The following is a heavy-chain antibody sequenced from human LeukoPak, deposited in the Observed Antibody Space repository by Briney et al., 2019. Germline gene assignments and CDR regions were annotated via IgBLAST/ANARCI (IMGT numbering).Heavy chain of an antibody. CDR2: IYYSGST. J-gene: IGHJ4*02. V-gene: IGHV4-59*08. D-gene: IGHD3-22*01. CDR3: ARGFPYDSSGYYNPYFDY. Sequence: PSETLSLTCTVSGGSISSYYWSWIRQPPGKGLEWIGYIYYSGSTNYNPSLKSRVTISGDTSKNQFSLKLSSVTAADTAVYYCARGFPYDSSGYYNPYFDYWGQGTLVTVSS. CDR1: GGSISSYY.